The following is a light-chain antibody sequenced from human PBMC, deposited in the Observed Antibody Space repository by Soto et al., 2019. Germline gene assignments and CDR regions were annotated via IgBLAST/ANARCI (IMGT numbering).Light chain of an antibody. Sequence: PGERVSLSCRASQSAGTSLAWYQQKPGQAPRLLIYGASTRATGIPARFSGSGSGTEFTLTISTLQSEDVAVYYCQQHNDWPLTFGGGTKVEI. J-gene: IGKJ4*01. V-gene: IGKV3D-15*01. CDR3: QQHNDWPLT. CDR1: QSAGTS. CDR2: GAS.